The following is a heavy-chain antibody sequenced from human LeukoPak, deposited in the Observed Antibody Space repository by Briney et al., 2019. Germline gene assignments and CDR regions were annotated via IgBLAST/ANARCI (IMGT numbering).Heavy chain of an antibody. CDR2: INHSGST. CDR1: GGSFSGYY. J-gene: IGHJ4*02. D-gene: IGHD6-13*01. V-gene: IGHV4-34*01. CDR3: ARDAGYSSSWQDY. Sequence: SETLSLTCAVYGGSFSGYYWSWIRQPPGKGLEWIGEINHSGSTNYNPSLKSRVTISVDTSKNQFSLKLSSVTAADTAVYYCARDAGYSSSWQDYWGQGTLVTVSS.